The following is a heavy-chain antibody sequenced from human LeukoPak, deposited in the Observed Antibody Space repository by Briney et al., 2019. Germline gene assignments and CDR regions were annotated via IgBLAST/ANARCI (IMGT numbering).Heavy chain of an antibody. CDR1: GFTFGGYW. CDR2: IKSDGSIT. Sequence: GGSLRLSCAASGFTFGGYWMQWVRQAPGKGLVWVSRIKSDGSITTYADSVEGRFTISRDNAKNTLYLQMDSLRAEDTAVYYCARDRYSAGDYWGQGTPVTVSS. D-gene: IGHD2-21*01. V-gene: IGHV3-74*01. CDR3: ARDRYSAGDY. J-gene: IGHJ4*02.